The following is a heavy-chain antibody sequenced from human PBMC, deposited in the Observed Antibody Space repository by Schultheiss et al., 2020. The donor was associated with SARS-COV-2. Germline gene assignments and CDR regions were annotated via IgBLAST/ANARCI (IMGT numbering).Heavy chain of an antibody. D-gene: IGHD2-2*01. J-gene: IGHJ4*02. CDR1: GGSIRSGESY. CDR3: ARHHYQLFYFDGR. V-gene: IGHV4-30-4*01. CDR2: IDYSGRI. Sequence: SETLSLTCTVSGGSIRSGESYWSWIRQSPGKGLEWIGYIDYSGRIFYNPSLKSRVTISVDTSRNQFSLKLTSVTATDTATYYCARHHYQLFYFDGRWGQGTLVTVSS.